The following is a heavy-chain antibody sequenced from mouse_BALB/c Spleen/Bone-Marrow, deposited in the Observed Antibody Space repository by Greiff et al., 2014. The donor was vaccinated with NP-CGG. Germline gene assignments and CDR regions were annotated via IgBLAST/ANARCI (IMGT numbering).Heavy chain of an antibody. V-gene: IGHV1S81*02. CDR1: GYTFTSYW. J-gene: IGHJ4*01. Sequence: VQLQQSGTELVKPGASVKLSCKASGYTFTSYWIHWVKQRPGQGLEWIGEIHPSNGRTNYSEKFKTKATLTVDESSTTAHMQLRSLTSEDSAVYYCARGTARAMMDYWGQGTSVTVSS. D-gene: IGHD3-2*01. CDR3: ARGTARAMMDY. CDR2: IHPSNGRT.